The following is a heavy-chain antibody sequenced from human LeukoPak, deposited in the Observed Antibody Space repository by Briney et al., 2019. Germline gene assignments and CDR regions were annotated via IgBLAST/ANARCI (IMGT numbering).Heavy chain of an antibody. Sequence: GRSLRLSCAASGFTFSNYGMHWVRQAPGKGLEWVAVISYDGSNKYYVDSVKGRFTISRDNSKSTLYLQMNSLRAEDTAVYYCAKGGRYSNGLFDSWGQGTLVTVSS. J-gene: IGHJ4*02. CDR2: ISYDGSNK. CDR3: AKGGRYSNGLFDS. CDR1: GFTFSNYG. V-gene: IGHV3-30*18. D-gene: IGHD6-19*01.